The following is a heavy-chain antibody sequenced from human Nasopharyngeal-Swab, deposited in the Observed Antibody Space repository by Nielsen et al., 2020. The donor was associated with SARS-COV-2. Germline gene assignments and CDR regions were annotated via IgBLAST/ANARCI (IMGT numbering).Heavy chain of an antibody. J-gene: IGHJ4*02. D-gene: IGHD5-12*01. V-gene: IGHV3-48*04. Sequence: GESLKISCAASGFTFSSYGMHWVRQAPGKGLEWVSYISSRSSNIYYADSVKGRFTISKDNAKNSLYLQMNSLRAEDTAVYYCASVRGYSGYDLGIFDYWGQGTLVTVSS. CDR2: ISSRSSNI. CDR1: GFTFSSYG. CDR3: ASVRGYSGYDLGIFDY.